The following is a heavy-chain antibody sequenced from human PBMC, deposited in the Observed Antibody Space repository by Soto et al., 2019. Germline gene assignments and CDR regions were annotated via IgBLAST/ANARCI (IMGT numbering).Heavy chain of an antibody. CDR3: VRFSGMDV. CDR1: GFTLSSYW. Sequence: GGSLRLSCAASGFTLSSYWMYWVRQAPGKGLVWVSRIKTDASDTAYADSVKGRFTISRDNAKNTLFLQMNSLRVEDTAVYYCVRFSGMDVWGQGTTVTVSS. V-gene: IGHV3-74*01. J-gene: IGHJ6*02. CDR2: IKTDASDT.